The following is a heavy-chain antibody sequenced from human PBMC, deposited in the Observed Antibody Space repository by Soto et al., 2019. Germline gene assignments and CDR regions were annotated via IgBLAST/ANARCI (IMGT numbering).Heavy chain of an antibody. D-gene: IGHD5-12*01. J-gene: IGHJ4*02. V-gene: IGHV3-74*01. CDR3: ARESSGYSSYFDY. CDR2: ISRDGSST. CDR1: GLTFSNYW. Sequence: PGGSLRLSCAGSGLTFSNYWIHWVRQAPGKGLAWVSRISRDGSSTTYADSVKGRFTISRDFAKNTVYLQMNSLRGEDTAVYYCARESSGYSSYFDYWGQGTLVTVSS.